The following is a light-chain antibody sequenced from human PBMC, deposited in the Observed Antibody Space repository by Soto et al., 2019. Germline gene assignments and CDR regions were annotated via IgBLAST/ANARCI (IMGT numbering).Light chain of an antibody. V-gene: IGKV1-6*01. CDR2: AAS. CDR1: QGIRND. Sequence: AIQMTQSPSSLSASVGDRVTITCRASQGIRNDLGWYQQKPGKAPKLLIYAASTLQSGVPSRFSGSGSGTGFTLTISSLQPEDCATYYCQQYYTYPWTFGQGTKVDIK. CDR3: QQYYTYPWT. J-gene: IGKJ1*01.